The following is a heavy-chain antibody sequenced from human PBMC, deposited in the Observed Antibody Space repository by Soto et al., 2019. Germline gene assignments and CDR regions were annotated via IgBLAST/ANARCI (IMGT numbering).Heavy chain of an antibody. V-gene: IGHV3-30-3*01. Sequence: QVQLVESGGGVVQPGRSLRLSCAASGFTFSSYAMHWVRQAPGKGLEWVAVISYDGSNKYCADSVKGRFTISRDNSKNTLYLQMNSLRAEDTAVYYCARDRWVMTTVTNWFDPWGQGTLVTVSS. CDR2: ISYDGSNK. D-gene: IGHD4-17*01. CDR1: GFTFSSYA. CDR3: ARDRWVMTTVTNWFDP. J-gene: IGHJ5*02.